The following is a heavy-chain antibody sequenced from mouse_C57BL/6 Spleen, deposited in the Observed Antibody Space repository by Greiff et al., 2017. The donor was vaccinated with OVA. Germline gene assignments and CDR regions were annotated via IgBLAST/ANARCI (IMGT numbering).Heavy chain of an antibody. CDR3: AYLSNWDYYYAMDY. V-gene: IGHV14-2*01. Sequence: VQLQQSGAELVKPGASVKLSCTASGFNIKDYYMHWVKQRTEQGLEWIGRIDPGDGETKYAPKFKGKATITADTSSNTAYLQLSSLTSEHTAVYYCAYLSNWDYYYAMDYWGQGTSVTVSS. CDR2: IDPGDGET. J-gene: IGHJ4*01. D-gene: IGHD4-1*01. CDR1: GFNIKDYY.